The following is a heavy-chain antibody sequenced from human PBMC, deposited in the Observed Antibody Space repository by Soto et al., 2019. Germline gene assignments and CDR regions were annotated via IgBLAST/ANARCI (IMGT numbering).Heavy chain of an antibody. V-gene: IGHV3-30*18. CDR3: AKDRIRAAAGRRIDY. CDR2: ISYDGSNK. D-gene: IGHD6-13*01. Sequence: GGSLRLSCAASGFTFSSYGMHWVRQAPGKGLEWVAVISYDGSNKYYADSVKGRFTISRDNSKNTLYLQMNSLRAEDTAVYYCAKDRIRAAAGRRIDYRGQGTLVTVSS. CDR1: GFTFSSYG. J-gene: IGHJ4*02.